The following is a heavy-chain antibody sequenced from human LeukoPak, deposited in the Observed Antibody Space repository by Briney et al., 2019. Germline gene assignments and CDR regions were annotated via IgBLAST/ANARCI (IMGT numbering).Heavy chain of an antibody. CDR1: GYSFISYW. Sequence: GESLKISCKGSGYSFISYWIGWVRQMPGKGLEWMGIIYPGDSDTRYSPSFQGQVTISADKSISTAYLQWSSLKASDTAMYYCARRCYYDSRRFCDDGLDMWGQGTTVTVSS. CDR3: ARRCYYDSRRFCDDGLDM. J-gene: IGHJ3*02. D-gene: IGHD3-22*01. V-gene: IGHV5-51*01. CDR2: IYPGDSDT.